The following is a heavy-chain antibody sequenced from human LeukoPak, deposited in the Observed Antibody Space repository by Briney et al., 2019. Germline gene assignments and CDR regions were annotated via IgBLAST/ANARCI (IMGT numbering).Heavy chain of an antibody. J-gene: IGHJ6*02. CDR3: ARAGGIWPRGMDV. V-gene: IGHV1-69*04. Sequence: SVKVSCKASGGTFSSCAISWVRQAPGQGLEWMGRIIPILGIANYAQKFQGRVTITADKSTSTAYMELSSLRSEDTAVYYCARAGGIWPRGMDVWGQGTTVTVSS. D-gene: IGHD2-15*01. CDR1: GGTFSSCA. CDR2: IIPILGIA.